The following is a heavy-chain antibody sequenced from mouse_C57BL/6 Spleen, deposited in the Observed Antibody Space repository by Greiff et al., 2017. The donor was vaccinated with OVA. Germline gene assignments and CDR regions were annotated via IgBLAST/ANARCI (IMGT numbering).Heavy chain of an antibody. CDR2: INPSTGGT. CDR3: ARRGYYSRYAMDY. Sequence: EVKLQESGPELVKPGASVKISCKASGYSFTGYYMNWVKQSPEKSLEWIGEINPSTGGTTSNQKFKAKATLPVDKSSSTAYMQLKRLTSEDSAVDYCARRGYYSRYAMDYWGQRTSVTVSS. CDR1: GYSFTGYY. V-gene: IGHV1-42*01. D-gene: IGHD1-1*01. J-gene: IGHJ4*01.